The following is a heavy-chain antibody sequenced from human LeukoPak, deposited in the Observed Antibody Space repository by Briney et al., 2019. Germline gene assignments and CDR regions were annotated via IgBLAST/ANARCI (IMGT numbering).Heavy chain of an antibody. Sequence: KPGGSLRLSCAASGFTFSSYSMNWVRQAPGKGLEWVSFISSSSSDIYYADSLKGRFTISRDNAKNSLYLQMNSLRAEDTAVYYCASSARYCTGGSCLDKWGQGTLVTVSS. D-gene: IGHD2-8*02. J-gene: IGHJ4*02. V-gene: IGHV3-21*01. CDR3: ASSARYCTGGSCLDK. CDR1: GFTFSSYS. CDR2: ISSSSSDI.